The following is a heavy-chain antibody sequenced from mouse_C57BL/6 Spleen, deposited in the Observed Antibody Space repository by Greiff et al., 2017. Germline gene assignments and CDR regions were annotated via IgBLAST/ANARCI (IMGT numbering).Heavy chain of an antibody. J-gene: IGHJ4*01. CDR3: ARSGSNYVGYAMDY. CDR2: IDPSASYT. D-gene: IGHD2-5*01. CDR1: GYTFTSYW. V-gene: IGHV1-69*01. Sequence: QVQLQQPGAELVMPGASVKLSCKASGYTFTSYWMHWVKQRPGQGLEWIGEIDPSASYTNYNQKFKGKSTLTVDKSSSTAYMQLSSLTSEDSAVYDCARSGSNYVGYAMDYWGQGTSVTVSS.